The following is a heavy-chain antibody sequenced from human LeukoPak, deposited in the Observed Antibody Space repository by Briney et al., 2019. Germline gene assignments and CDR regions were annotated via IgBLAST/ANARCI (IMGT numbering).Heavy chain of an antibody. Sequence: GGSLRLSCAASGFTFSSYWMSWVRQAPGKGLEWVANIKQDGSEKYYVDSVKGRFTISRDNAKNSLYLQMNSLRAEDTAVYYCAGIRRYYYDSSGYYPTPYWGQGTLVTVSS. J-gene: IGHJ4*02. CDR3: AGIRRYYYDSSGYYPTPY. D-gene: IGHD3-22*01. CDR2: IKQDGSEK. CDR1: GFTFSSYW. V-gene: IGHV3-7*01.